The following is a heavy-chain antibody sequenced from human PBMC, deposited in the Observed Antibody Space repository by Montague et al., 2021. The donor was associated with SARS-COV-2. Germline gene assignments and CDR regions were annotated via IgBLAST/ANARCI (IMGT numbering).Heavy chain of an antibody. V-gene: IGHV6-1*01. Sequence: CAISGDSVSSNIATWNWIRQSPSRDLERLGGTYYRSKWYNDYAESVKSRITIDPDTSKHQFSLHLNSVTPEDTAVYYCARIPVGSKYYFDFWGQGTLVTVSS. CDR1: GDSVSSNIAT. CDR2: TYYRSKWYN. D-gene: IGHD2-2*01. CDR3: ARIPVGSKYYFDF. J-gene: IGHJ4*02.